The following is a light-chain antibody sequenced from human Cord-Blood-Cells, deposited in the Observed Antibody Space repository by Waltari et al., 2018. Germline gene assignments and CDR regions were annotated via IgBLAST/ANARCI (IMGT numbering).Light chain of an antibody. V-gene: IGKV1-39*01. CDR2: AAS. CDR3: QQSDSTPFT. Sequence: DIQMTQSPSSLSASVGDIVTITCRASQSISSYLNWYQQKPGKAPKLLIYAASSLQSGVPSRFSGSGSGTDFTLTISSLQPEDFATYYCQQSDSTPFTFGPGTKVDIK. J-gene: IGKJ3*01. CDR1: QSISSY.